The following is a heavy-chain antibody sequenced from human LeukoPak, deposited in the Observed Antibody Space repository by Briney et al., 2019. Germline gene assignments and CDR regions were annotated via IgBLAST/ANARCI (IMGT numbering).Heavy chain of an antibody. Sequence: ASVKVSCKASGYTFTSYAMHWVRQAPGQRLEWMGWINAGNGNTKYSQKFQGRVTITRDTSASTAYMELSSLRSEDTAVYYCARGEQLVRAFDTWGQGTMVTVSS. J-gene: IGHJ3*02. CDR2: INAGNGNT. CDR1: GYTFTSYA. V-gene: IGHV1-3*01. CDR3: ARGEQLVRAFDT. D-gene: IGHD6-6*01.